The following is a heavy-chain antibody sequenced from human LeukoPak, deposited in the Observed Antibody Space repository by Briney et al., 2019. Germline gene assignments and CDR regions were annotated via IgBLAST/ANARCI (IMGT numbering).Heavy chain of an antibody. CDR3: ARDQSRGMAQLD. D-gene: IGHD1-1*01. J-gene: IGHJ4*02. CDR2: ISSSSSYI. Sequence: GGSLRLSCAASGFTFSSYSMNWVRQAPGKGLEWVSSISSSSSYIYYADSVKGRFTISRDNAKNSLYLQMNSLRAEDTAVYYCARDQSRGMAQLDWGQGTLVTVSS. CDR1: GFTFSSYS. V-gene: IGHV3-21*01.